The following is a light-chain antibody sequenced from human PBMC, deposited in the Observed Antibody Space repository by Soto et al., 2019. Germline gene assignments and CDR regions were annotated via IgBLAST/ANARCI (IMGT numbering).Light chain of an antibody. Sequence: QSAMTQPPYVSGSPGQSVTISCSGTSSDIGSYNRVSWYQQSPGTAPKLIIYEVSNRPSGVPDRFSGSKSGNTASLSISGLQTEDEADYYCCLYTSTRTVVFGGGTKVTVL. CDR2: EVS. CDR3: CLYTSTRTVV. V-gene: IGLV2-18*01. CDR1: SSDIGSYNR. J-gene: IGLJ2*01.